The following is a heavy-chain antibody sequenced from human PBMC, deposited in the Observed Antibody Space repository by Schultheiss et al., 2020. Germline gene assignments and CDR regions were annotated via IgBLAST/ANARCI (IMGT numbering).Heavy chain of an antibody. CDR1: GGSISSGGYY. CDR3: ARGSKWRGIDY. CDR2: IYYSGST. J-gene: IGHJ4*02. V-gene: IGHV4-31*01. Sequence: SETLSLTCTVSGGSISSGGYYWSWIRQHPGKGLEWIGYIYYSGSTYYNPSLKSLVTISVDTSKNQFSLKLSSVTAADTAVYYCARGSKWRGIDYWGQGTLVTVSS. D-gene: IGHD3-16*01.